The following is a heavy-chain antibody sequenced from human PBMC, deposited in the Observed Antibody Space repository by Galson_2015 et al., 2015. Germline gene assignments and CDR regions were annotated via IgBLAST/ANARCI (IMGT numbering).Heavy chain of an antibody. CDR2: ISHNGGST. J-gene: IGHJ4*02. D-gene: IGHD4-23*01. CDR3: VKDRWVDY. V-gene: IGHV3-64D*08. CDR1: GFTFNTYA. Sequence: SLRLSCAASGFTFNTYAMHWVRQAPGKGLEYISSISHNGGSTYYADSVKGRFTISRDNSKSTLYLQMSSLRIDDTAVYYCVKDRWVDYWGQGTLVTVSS.